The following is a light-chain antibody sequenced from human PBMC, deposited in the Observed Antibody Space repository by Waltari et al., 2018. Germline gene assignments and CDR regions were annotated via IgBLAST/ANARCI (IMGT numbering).Light chain of an antibody. CDR3: QSYDTRLSGSI. CDR1: SSNIGAGYD. CDR2: GNN. J-gene: IGLJ1*01. Sequence: QSVLTQPPSVSGAPGQRVTISCTGSSSNIGAGYDVHWYQQLPGTAPKLLIYGNNNRPSGVPDRFSAAKSGTSASLAIAGLQAEDEADYYCQSYDTRLSGSIFGAGNKVTVL. V-gene: IGLV1-40*01.